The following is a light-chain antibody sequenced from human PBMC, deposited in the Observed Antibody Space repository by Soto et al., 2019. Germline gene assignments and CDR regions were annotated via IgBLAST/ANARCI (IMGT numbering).Light chain of an antibody. CDR2: GAS. Sequence: IVMSQSAASLSVSPGGRATLSCRASQSISSNLAWYQQRPGQAPRLLIYGASTRATGVPARFSGSGSGTEFTLTISSLQSEDLAVYFCQQYTHWPVWTFGQGTK. CDR3: QQYTHWPVWT. CDR1: QSISSN. V-gene: IGKV3-15*01. J-gene: IGKJ1*01.